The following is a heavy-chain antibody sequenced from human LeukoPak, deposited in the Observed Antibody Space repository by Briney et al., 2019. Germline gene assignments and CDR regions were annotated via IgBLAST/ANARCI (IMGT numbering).Heavy chain of an antibody. CDR2: IGSSGGGI. V-gene: IGHV3-23*01. CDR1: GFTFSTYT. D-gene: IGHD7-27*01. Sequence: GGSLRLSCAASGFTFSTYTMYWVRHPAGNRLRWVSIIGSSGGGIHYADSVKGRFTISRDNSKNALYLQMNSLRVEDTAVYYCAIDPNWGTHSWGQGVLVAVSS. CDR3: AIDPNWGTHS. J-gene: IGHJ4*02.